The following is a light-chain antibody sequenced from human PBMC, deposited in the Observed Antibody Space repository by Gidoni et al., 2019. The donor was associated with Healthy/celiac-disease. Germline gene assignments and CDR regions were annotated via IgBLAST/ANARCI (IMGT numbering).Light chain of an antibody. CDR2: AAS. J-gene: IGKJ5*01. CDR3: QQSDSTPIT. V-gene: IGKV1-39*01. CDR1: QSISSY. Sequence: DIQMTQSPSSLSASVGDRVTITRRASQSISSYLHWYQQKPGKAPKLLIYAASSMQSGVPSRFSGSGAGTDFTLTISSLQPEEFATYYCQQSDSTPITFGQGTRVEIK.